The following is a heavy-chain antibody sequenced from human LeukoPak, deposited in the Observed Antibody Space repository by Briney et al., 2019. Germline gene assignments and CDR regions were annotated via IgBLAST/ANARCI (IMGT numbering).Heavy chain of an antibody. Sequence: EGPLRLSCAASGFPFSAYSMNWVRRAPGKGLEWVSSISGSSAYVYYADSVKGRFTVSRDNAKNSLYLQMSSLRAEDTAVYYCAKAYYDSSGYSYYFDYWGQGTPVTVSS. CDR2: ISGSSAYV. J-gene: IGHJ4*02. D-gene: IGHD3-22*01. V-gene: IGHV3-21*01. CDR1: GFPFSAYS. CDR3: AKAYYDSSGYSYYFDY.